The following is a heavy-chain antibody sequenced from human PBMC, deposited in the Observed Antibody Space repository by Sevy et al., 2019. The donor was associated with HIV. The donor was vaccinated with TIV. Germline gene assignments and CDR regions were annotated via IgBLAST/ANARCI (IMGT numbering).Heavy chain of an antibody. CDR3: ARMGDYSDSSGYYPLKF. V-gene: IGHV1-2*02. J-gene: IGHJ4*02. Sequence: ASVKVSCKASGYTFTGYYVHWVRQAPDQGLEWMGWINPNNGGTYFAKKFQDSVTLTTDTSVNTAYMELRSLTFDDTAIYYCARMGDYSDSSGYYPLKFWGQGTLVTVSS. CDR2: INPNNGGT. D-gene: IGHD3-22*01. CDR1: GYTFTGYY.